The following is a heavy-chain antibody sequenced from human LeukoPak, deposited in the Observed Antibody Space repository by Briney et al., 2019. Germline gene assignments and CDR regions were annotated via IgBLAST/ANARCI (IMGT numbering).Heavy chain of an antibody. D-gene: IGHD6-13*01. CDR2: ISGSGSNT. CDR1: GLTFSSYA. CDR3: VKGSQQLVLDYFDY. J-gene: IGHJ4*02. V-gene: IGHV3-23*01. Sequence: GGSLRLSCAASGLTFSSYAMSWVRQAPGKGLEWVSAISGSGSNTYYADSVKGRFTISRDNSKNTLYLQMSSLRAEDTAVYYCVKGSQQLVLDYFDYWGQGTLVTVSS.